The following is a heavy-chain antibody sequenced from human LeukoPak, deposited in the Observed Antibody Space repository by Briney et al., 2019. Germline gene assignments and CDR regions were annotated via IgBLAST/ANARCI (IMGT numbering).Heavy chain of an antibody. V-gene: IGHV4-39*07. CDR2: IYYSGST. J-gene: IGHJ6*03. CDR3: ARGPPTLTYYYGSGSSYYYYYMDV. D-gene: IGHD3-10*01. CDR1: GGSISSSSYY. Sequence: SETLSLTCTVSGGSISSSSYYWGWIRQPPGKGLEWIGSIYYSGSTYYNPSLKSRVTMSVDTSKNQFSLKLSSVTAADTAVYYCARGPPTLTYYYGSGSSYYYYYMDVWGKGTTVTISS.